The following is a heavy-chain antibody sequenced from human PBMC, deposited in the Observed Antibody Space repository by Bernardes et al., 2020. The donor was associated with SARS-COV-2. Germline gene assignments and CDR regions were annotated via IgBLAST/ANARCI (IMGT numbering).Heavy chain of an antibody. D-gene: IGHD2-2*01. CDR2: INPNSGGT. V-gene: IGHV1-2*02. J-gene: IGHJ4*02. CDR3: ARMPAAILGLRLPPDY. Sequence: ASVKVSCKASGYTFTGYYMHWVRLAPGQGLEWMGWINPNSGGTNYAQKFQGRVTMTRDTSISTAYMELSRLRSDDTAVYYCARMPAAILGLRLPPDYWGQGTLVTVSS. CDR1: GYTFTGYY.